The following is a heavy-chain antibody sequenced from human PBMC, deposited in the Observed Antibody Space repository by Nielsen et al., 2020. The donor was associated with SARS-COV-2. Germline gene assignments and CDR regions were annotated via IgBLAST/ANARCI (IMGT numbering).Heavy chain of an antibody. CDR1: GFTFSSYW. V-gene: IGHV3-7*04. CDR3: ARAYCSSTSCYYGMDV. J-gene: IGHJ6*02. D-gene: IGHD2-2*01. Sequence: GESLKISCAASGFTFSSYWMSWVRQAPGKGLEWVANIKQDGSEKYYVDSVKGRFTISRDNAKNSLYLQMNSLRAEDTAVYYCARAYCSSTSCYYGMDVWGQGTTVTVSS. CDR2: IKQDGSEK.